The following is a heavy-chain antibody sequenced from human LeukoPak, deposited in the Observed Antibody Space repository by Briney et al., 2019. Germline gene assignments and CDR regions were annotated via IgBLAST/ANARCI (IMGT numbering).Heavy chain of an antibody. D-gene: IGHD1-26*01. J-gene: IGHJ4*02. CDR1: GGSISSYY. V-gene: IGHV4-59*01. Sequence: SETLSLTCTVSGGSISSYYWSWIRQPPGKGLEWIGYIYYSGSTNYNPSLKSRVTISVDMSKNQFSLKLSSVTAADTAVYYCAREEALGSGSFDYWGQGTLVTVSS. CDR2: IYYSGST. CDR3: AREEALGSGSFDY.